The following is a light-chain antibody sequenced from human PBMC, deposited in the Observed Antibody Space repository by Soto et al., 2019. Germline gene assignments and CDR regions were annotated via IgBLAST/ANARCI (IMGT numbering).Light chain of an antibody. V-gene: IGKV1-12*01. Sequence: DIQMTQSPSSVSASVGDRVTITCRASQTINSWVAWYQQKPGKAPRLLIYAASSLQSGFPSRFSGSRSGPDFTLTINSLQPEDFATYYCQQASSFPRTFGQGTKVEVK. CDR1: QTINSW. CDR3: QQASSFPRT. CDR2: AAS. J-gene: IGKJ1*01.